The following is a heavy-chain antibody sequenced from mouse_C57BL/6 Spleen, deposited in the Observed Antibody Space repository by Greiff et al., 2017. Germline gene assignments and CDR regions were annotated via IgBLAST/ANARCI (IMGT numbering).Heavy chain of an antibody. Sequence: QVQLKESGPELVKPGASVKISCKASGYAFSSSWMNWVKQRPGKGLEWIGRIYPGDGDTNYNGKFKGKATLTADKSSSTAYMQLSSLTSEDSAVYFCARDRTYDYEAMDYWGQGTSVTVSS. V-gene: IGHV1-82*01. CDR1: GYAFSSSW. CDR3: ARDRTYDYEAMDY. J-gene: IGHJ4*01. CDR2: IYPGDGDT.